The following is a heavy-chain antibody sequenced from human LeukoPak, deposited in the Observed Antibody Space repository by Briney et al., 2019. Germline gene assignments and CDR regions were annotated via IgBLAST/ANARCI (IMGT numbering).Heavy chain of an antibody. CDR2: IHTSGST. V-gene: IGHV4-4*07. D-gene: IGHD3-10*01. Sequence: SETLSLTCSVSGGSISSYYWSWIRQPAGKGLEWIGRIHTSGSTNYNPSLKSRVTMSGDTSKNQFSLKLSSVTAADTAVYYCARVVLEFLWFGELFFTHFDYWGQGTLVTVPS. CDR1: GGSISSYY. J-gene: IGHJ4*02. CDR3: ARVVLEFLWFGELFFTHFDY.